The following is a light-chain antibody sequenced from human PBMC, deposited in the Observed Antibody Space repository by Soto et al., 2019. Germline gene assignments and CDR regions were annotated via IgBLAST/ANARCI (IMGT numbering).Light chain of an antibody. V-gene: IGLV2-14*01. Sequence: QSALAQPASVSGSPGQSINISCTGTSSDVGGFNYVSWYQQHPGKAPKLLIFDVYSRPSGISNRFSGSKSGNTASLTISGLQAEDEADYYCSSYTTSSSYVFGAGTKVTVL. CDR3: SSYTTSSSYV. CDR1: SSDVGGFNY. CDR2: DVY. J-gene: IGLJ1*01.